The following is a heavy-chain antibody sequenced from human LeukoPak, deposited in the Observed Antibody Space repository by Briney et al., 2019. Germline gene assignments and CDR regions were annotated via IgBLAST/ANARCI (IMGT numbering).Heavy chain of an antibody. J-gene: IGHJ4*02. CDR3: ARDEGVGYCTDGVCPDAAVNFDY. D-gene: IGHD2-8*01. Sequence: SETLSLTCTVSGGSISGYYWSWIRQPAGKGLEWNGRISTTGSTNYKPSLKSRVTMSVDTSKNQFSLRLNSVTAADTAVYYCARDEGVGYCTDGVCPDAAVNFDYWGQGTLVTVSS. CDR2: ISTTGST. V-gene: IGHV4-4*07. CDR1: GGSISGYY.